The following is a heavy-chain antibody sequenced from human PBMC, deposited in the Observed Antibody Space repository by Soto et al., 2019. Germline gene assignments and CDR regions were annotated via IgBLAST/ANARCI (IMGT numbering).Heavy chain of an antibody. CDR3: AKDRHPDGIWSYDY. CDR2: VIAADDGT. J-gene: IGHJ4*02. V-gene: IGHV3-23*01. CDR1: GFTFSTYT. D-gene: IGHD1-20*01. Sequence: EVQLLESGGHLVQPGGSLTLSCAASGFTFSTYTMNWLRQAPGKGPEWVSTVIAADDGTYYADSVRGRFTVSRDKSRNMVFLQMNNLGVEDTGVYYCAKDRHPDGIWSYDYWGQGTLVTVSS.